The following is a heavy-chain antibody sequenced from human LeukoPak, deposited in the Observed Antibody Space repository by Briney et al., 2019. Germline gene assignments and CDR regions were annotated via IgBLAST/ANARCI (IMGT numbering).Heavy chain of an antibody. D-gene: IGHD6-19*01. V-gene: IGHV3-23*01. Sequence: GGSLRLSCAASGFTFGSYAMSWVRQAPGKGLEWVSTISGSGVSTYFADSVKGRFTISRDNSKNTLYLQMNSLRAEDTAVYYCAKDVEAVAGEFDYWGQGTLVTVSS. J-gene: IGHJ4*02. CDR1: GFTFGSYA. CDR2: ISGSGVST. CDR3: AKDVEAVAGEFDY.